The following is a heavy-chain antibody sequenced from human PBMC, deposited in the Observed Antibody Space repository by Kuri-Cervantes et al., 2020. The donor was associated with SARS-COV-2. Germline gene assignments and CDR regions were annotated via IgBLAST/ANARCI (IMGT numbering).Heavy chain of an antibody. V-gene: IGHV1-2*02. CDR2: INPKSGAS. D-gene: IGHD2-2*02. Sequence: ASVKVSCKASGYTFIGYYMHWVRQAPGQGLEWMGWINPKSGASSYAQKFQGRVTMTRATSINTVYMELSTLRSDDTAVYFCVEDVVSTFCAWGNCYISSYMDVWGRGTTVTVSS. CDR1: GYTFIGYY. J-gene: IGHJ6*03. CDR3: VEDVVSTFCAWGNCYISSYMDV.